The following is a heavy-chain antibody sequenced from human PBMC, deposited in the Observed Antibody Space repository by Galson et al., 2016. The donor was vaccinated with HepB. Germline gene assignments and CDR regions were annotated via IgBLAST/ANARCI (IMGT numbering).Heavy chain of an antibody. CDR1: GFTFSLYA. J-gene: IGHJ5*02. CDR3: ARQAASGRRGWFDP. CDR2: IHTTTGNI. D-gene: IGHD2-15*01. V-gene: IGHV3-48*01. Sequence: SLRLSCAASGFTFSLYAMNWVRQAPGKGPEWVSYIHTTTGNIYYADSVKGRFTISRDNAKNLLYLQMNSLRVDDTAVYYCARQAASGRRGWFDPWGQGTLVTVSS.